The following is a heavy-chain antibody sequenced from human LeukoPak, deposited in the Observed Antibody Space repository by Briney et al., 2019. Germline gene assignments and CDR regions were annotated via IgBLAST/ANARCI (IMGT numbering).Heavy chain of an antibody. CDR3: AREKIGWVRGVSWFDP. D-gene: IGHD3-10*01. V-gene: IGHV1-18*01. Sequence: ASVKVSCKASGYTFTSYGISWVRQAPGQGLEWMGWISAYNGNTNYAQKLQGRVTMTTDTSTSTAYMELRSLRSDDTAVYYCAREKIGWVRGVSWFDPWGQGTLVTVSS. J-gene: IGHJ5*02. CDR2: ISAYNGNT. CDR1: GYTFTSYG.